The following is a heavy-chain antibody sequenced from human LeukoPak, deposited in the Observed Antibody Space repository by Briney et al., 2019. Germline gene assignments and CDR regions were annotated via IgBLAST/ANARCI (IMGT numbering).Heavy chain of an antibody. Sequence: SGGSLRLSCAASGFTFSSYWMSWVRQAPGKGLEWVANIKQDGSEKYYVDSVKGRFTISRDNAKNSLYLQMNSLRVEDTAVYYCARGPHITMVRGVSDAFDIWGQGTMVTVSS. CDR1: GFTFSSYW. CDR2: IKQDGSEK. J-gene: IGHJ3*02. V-gene: IGHV3-7*03. CDR3: ARGPHITMVRGVSDAFDI. D-gene: IGHD3-10*01.